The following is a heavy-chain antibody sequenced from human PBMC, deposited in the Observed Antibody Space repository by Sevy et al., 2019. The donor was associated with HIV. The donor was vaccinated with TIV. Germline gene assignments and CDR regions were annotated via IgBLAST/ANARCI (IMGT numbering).Heavy chain of an antibody. D-gene: IGHD3-10*01. CDR3: ARPYGSGSWEAFDL. CDR2: ISFSNNYI. V-gene: IGHV3-21*01. Sequence: GGSLRLSCAAFGFTFSTYTMNWVRQAPGKGLEWVSSISFSNNYIYYTDSVKGRFTISRDNSKNSVYLEMNSLRAEDTAVYYCARPYGSGSWEAFDLWGQGTLVTVSS. CDR1: GFTFSTYT. J-gene: IGHJ3*01.